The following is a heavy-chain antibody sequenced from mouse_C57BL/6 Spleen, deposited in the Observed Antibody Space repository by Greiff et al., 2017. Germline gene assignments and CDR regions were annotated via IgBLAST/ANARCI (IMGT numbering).Heavy chain of an antibody. CDR2: ISSGGSYT. Sequence: EVQLVESGGDLVKPGGSLKLSCAASGFTFSSYGMSWVRQTPDKRLEWVATISSGGSYTYYPDSVKGRFTISRDNAKNTLYLQMSSLKSEDTAMYYCARLLRDYAMDYWGQGTSVTVSS. CDR1: GFTFSSYG. D-gene: IGHD1-1*01. CDR3: ARLLRDYAMDY. V-gene: IGHV5-6*01. J-gene: IGHJ4*01.